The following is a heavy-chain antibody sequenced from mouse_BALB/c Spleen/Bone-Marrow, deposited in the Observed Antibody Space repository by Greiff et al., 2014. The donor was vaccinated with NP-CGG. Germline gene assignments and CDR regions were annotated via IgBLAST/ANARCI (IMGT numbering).Heavy chain of an antibody. D-gene: IGHD1-1*01. V-gene: IGHV1-5*01. J-gene: IGHJ2*01. CDR3: TSYGSSLYYFDY. Sequence: EVKVEESGTVLARPGASVKMSCKASGYTFTSYWMHWVKQRPGQGLEWIGAIHPGNSDTSYNQKFKGKAKLTAVTSTSTAYMELSSLTNEDSAVYYCTSYGSSLYYFDYWGQGTTLTVSS. CDR1: GYTFTSYW. CDR2: IHPGNSDT.